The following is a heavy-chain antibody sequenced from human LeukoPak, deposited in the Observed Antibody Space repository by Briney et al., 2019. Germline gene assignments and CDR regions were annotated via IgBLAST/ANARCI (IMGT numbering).Heavy chain of an antibody. CDR1: GFTFSSYT. D-gene: IGHD6-19*01. CDR3: AKGGPAIAVAFDY. CDR2: ISSSSSYI. J-gene: IGHJ4*02. Sequence: GGSLRLSCAASGFTFSSYTMNWVRQAPGKGLEWVSSISSSSSYIYYADSVKGRFTISRDNSKNSLYLQMNSLRTEDTALYYCAKGGPAIAVAFDYWGQGTLVTVSS. V-gene: IGHV3-21*04.